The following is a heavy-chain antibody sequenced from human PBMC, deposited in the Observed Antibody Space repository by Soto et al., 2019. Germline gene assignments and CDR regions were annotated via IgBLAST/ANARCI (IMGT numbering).Heavy chain of an antibody. CDR1: GFIFNNAL. V-gene: IGHV3-15*07. D-gene: IGHD7-27*01. CDR3: TAPLTGSMIGS. J-gene: IGHJ5*01. Sequence: VQLVESGGGLVKPGGSLRLSCAASGFIFNNALMNWVRQAPGKGLEWVGRIKNKADGGTTDYAAPVKGRFSISRHASKKTLYLQMNSLKTEDTGLYYCTAPLTGSMIGSWGQGTLVIVSS. CDR2: IKNKADGGTT.